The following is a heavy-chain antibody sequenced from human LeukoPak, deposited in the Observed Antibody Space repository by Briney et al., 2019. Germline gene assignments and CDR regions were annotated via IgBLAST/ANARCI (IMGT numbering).Heavy chain of an antibody. CDR2: IYYSGST. CDR3: ARVGRLAVAAYYFDY. Sequence: SETLSLTCAVYGGSFSGYYWSWIRQHPGKGLEWIGYIYYSGSTYYNPSLKSRVTISVDTSKNQFSLKLSSVTAADTAVYYCARVGRLAVAAYYFDYWGQGTLVTVSS. D-gene: IGHD6-19*01. J-gene: IGHJ4*02. V-gene: IGHV4-31*11. CDR1: GGSFSGYY.